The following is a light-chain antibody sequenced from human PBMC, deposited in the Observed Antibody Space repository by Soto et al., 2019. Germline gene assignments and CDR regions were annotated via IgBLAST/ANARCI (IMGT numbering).Light chain of an antibody. V-gene: IGKV3-20*01. CDR1: QSVSSSY. CDR3: QQYGSSPPWT. J-gene: IGKJ1*01. Sequence: EIVLTQSPGTLSLSPGERATLSCRASQSVSSSYLAWYQQKPGQAPRLLIYGASSRPTGIPDRFSGSGSGTDFTLTISRLEPEDFEVYYWQQYGSSPPWTCGQGTKVEIK. CDR2: GAS.